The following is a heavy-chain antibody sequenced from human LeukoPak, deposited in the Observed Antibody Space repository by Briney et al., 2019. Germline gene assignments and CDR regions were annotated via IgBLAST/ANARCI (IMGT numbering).Heavy chain of an antibody. J-gene: IGHJ4*02. CDR3: ARSLQTTLLDY. V-gene: IGHV1-69*13. CDR2: IIPIFGTA. Sequence: SVKVSCKASGYTFTSYDISWVRQAPGQGLEWMGGIIPIFGTANYAQKFQGRVTITADESTSTAYMELSSLRSEDTAVYYCARSLQTTLLDYWGQGTLVTVSS. CDR1: GYTFTSYD. D-gene: IGHD1-7*01.